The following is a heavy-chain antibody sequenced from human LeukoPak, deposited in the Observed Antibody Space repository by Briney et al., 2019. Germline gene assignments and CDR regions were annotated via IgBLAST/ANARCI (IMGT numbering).Heavy chain of an antibody. Sequence: ASVKVSCKASGYTFTSYDINWVRQATGQGLEWMGWMNPNSGNTGYAQKFQGRVTMTRNTSISTAYTELSSLRSEDTAVYYCARGRGTAWYNWKRDNLAYYFDYWGQGTLVTVSS. CDR2: MNPNSGNT. CDR3: ARGRGTAWYNWKRDNLAYYFDY. CDR1: GYTFTSYD. V-gene: IGHV1-8*01. D-gene: IGHD1-1*01. J-gene: IGHJ4*02.